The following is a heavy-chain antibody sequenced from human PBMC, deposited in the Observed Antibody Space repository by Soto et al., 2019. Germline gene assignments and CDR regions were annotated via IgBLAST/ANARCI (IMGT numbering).Heavy chain of an antibody. Sequence: PSETLSLTCAVSGGSISSGGYSWSWIRQPPGKGLEWIGYIYHSGTYYNPSLKSRVTISVDRSKNQFSLKLSSVTAADTAVYYCAGEMVYYDSSGYPTRRAYYFDYWGQGTLVTVS. CDR2: IYHSGT. D-gene: IGHD3-22*01. CDR3: AGEMVYYDSSGYPTRRAYYFDY. CDR1: GGSISSGGYS. J-gene: IGHJ4*02. V-gene: IGHV4-30-2*01.